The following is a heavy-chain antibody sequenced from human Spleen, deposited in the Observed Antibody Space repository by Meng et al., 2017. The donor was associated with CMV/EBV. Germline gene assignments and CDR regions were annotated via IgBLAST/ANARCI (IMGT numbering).Heavy chain of an antibody. CDR3: ARDGGGIIVPAADDY. Sequence: GESLKISCAASGFTFSAYSVNWVRQAPGKGLEWVSSISSSGSSISYADSVKGRFTISRDNAKFSLSLQMSSLRAEDTAVYYCARDGGGIIVPAADDYWGQGTLVTVSS. CDR1: GFTFSAYS. V-gene: IGHV3-21*01. J-gene: IGHJ4*02. CDR2: ISSSGSSI. D-gene: IGHD2-2*01.